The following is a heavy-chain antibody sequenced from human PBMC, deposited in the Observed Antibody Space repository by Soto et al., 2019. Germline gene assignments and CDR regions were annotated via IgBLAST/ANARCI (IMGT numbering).Heavy chain of an antibody. CDR1: GFTFSSYA. CDR3: AKGNDGYYFDY. J-gene: IGHJ4*02. V-gene: IGHV3-23*01. CDR2: ITNSCTTT. Sequence: GGSLRLSCAASGFTFSSYAVTWVRQAPGKGLEYISAITNSCTTTYYADSVKGRFTISRDNSKNTLYLQMNSLTSEDTAVYYCAKGNDGYYFDYWGQGTLVTVSS. D-gene: IGHD3-3*01.